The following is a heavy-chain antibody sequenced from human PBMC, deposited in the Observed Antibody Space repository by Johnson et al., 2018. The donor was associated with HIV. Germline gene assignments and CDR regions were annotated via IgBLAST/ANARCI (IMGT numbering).Heavy chain of an antibody. J-gene: IGHJ3*02. CDR3: ARDDDAVDI. CDR1: GFTFSSYG. CDR2: IRYDGSKK. Sequence: QMQLVESGGGVVQPGGSLRLSCAASGFTFSSYGMHWVRQAPGKGLEWVAFIRYDGSKKYYADSVKGRFTISRDNSKNTLYLQMNSLRAEDTAVYYCARDDDAVDIWGQGTMVTVSS. V-gene: IGHV3-30*02.